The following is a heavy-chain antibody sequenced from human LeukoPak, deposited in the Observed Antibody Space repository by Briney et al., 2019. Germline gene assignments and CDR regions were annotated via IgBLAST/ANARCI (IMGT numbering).Heavy chain of an antibody. Sequence: GGSLRLSCAASGFTFSSDWMHWVRQAPGMGLVWVSRINSDGSSTTYADSVKGRFTISRDNAKNTLYLQMNSLRADDTAVYYCAKVTAVASTGALDYWGQGTLVTVSS. CDR3: AKVTAVASTGALDY. D-gene: IGHD6-19*01. CDR1: GFTFSSDW. J-gene: IGHJ4*02. CDR2: INSDGSST. V-gene: IGHV3-74*01.